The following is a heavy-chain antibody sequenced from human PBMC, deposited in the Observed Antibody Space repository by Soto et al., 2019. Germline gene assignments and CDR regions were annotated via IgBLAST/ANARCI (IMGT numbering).Heavy chain of an antibody. CDR2: IYHSGST. J-gene: IGHJ5*02. D-gene: IGHD6-13*01. Sequence: QVQLQESGPGLVKPSGTLSLTCAVSGGSISSSNWWSWVRQPPGKGLEWIGEIYHSGSTNYNPSLKSRVTISVDKSTNQFSLKLSSVTAADTAVYYCARDIIAAAGIQNTFYNWFDPWGQGTLVTVSS. V-gene: IGHV4-4*02. CDR1: GGSISSSNW. CDR3: ARDIIAAAGIQNTFYNWFDP.